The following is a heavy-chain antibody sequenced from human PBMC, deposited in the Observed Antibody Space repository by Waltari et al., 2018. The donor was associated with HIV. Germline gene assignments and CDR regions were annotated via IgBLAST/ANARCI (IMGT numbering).Heavy chain of an antibody. CDR1: GVSFTDYF. D-gene: IGHD3-9*01. Sequence: QAQLQQWGTGLLTLSEALSLPCAVYGVSFTDYFWPWLRHSPGKGLAWMGEVGPGGNVNVLPSLRRRLSRSTDESKNQFSLTCTSVAATDTAVYFCARGLQMTSYASGNWVWEQMLSRYFFDLWGQGTRV. CDR3: ARGLQMTSYASGNWVWEQMLSRYFFDL. J-gene: IGHJ4*02. V-gene: IGHV4-34*01. CDR2: VGPGGNV.